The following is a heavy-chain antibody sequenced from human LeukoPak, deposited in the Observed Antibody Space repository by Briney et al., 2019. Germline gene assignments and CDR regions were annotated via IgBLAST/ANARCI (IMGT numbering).Heavy chain of an antibody. CDR1: GFTFSSYG. D-gene: IGHD1-26*01. J-gene: IGHJ4*02. CDR3: ATERELPRVLDY. V-gene: IGHV3-48*04. CDR2: ISSSGSTI. Sequence: GGSLRLSCAASGFTFSSYGMTWVRQAPGKGLEWVSYISSSGSTIYYADSVKGRFTISRDNAKNSLYLQMNSLRAEDTAVYYCATERELPRVLDYWGQGTLVTVSS.